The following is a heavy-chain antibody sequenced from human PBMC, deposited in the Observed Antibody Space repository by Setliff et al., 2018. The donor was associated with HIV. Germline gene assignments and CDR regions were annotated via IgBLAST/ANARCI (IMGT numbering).Heavy chain of an antibody. CDR3: SRYNPASYNNYYYYYRDV. CDR2: IYYSGDTTYNPST. J-gene: IGHJ6*03. V-gene: IGHV4-59*11. CDR1: GGSISGHY. Sequence: SETLSLTCTVSGGSISGHYWSWIRQAPGKGLEWIGYIYYSGDTTYNPSTTYNPSLKSRVTISVDTSKNQFSLKLTSVTAADTAVYFCSRYNPASYNNYYYYYRDVWGKGTTVTVSS. D-gene: IGHD1-1*01.